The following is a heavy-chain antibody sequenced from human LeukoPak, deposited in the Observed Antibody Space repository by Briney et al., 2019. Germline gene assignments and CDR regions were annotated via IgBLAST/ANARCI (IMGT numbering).Heavy chain of an antibody. J-gene: IGHJ4*02. CDR2: MNPDSGDT. D-gene: IGHD1-26*01. Sequence: ASVKVSCKASGYSFTNYNINWVRQAGGQGLECLGEMNPDSGDTVYGQRFRGRVTLTRDTSMMTAYMEIHNLRSEDTAVYYCARGRLGGFDSWGQGTLVTGSS. V-gene: IGHV1-8*01. CDR3: ARGRLGGFDS. CDR1: GYSFTNYN.